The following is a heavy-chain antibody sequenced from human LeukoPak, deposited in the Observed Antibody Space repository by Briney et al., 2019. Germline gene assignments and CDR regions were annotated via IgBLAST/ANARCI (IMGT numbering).Heavy chain of an antibody. CDR2: INHSGST. Sequence: SETLSLTCAVYGGSFSGYYWSWIRQPPGKGLEWIGEINHSGSTNYNPSLKSRVTISVDTSKNQFSLKLSSVTAADTAVYYCARLLRVEYCSTTTCNCFDPWGQETLSPSPQ. CDR3: ARLLRVEYCSTTTCNCFDP. CDR1: GGSFSGYY. D-gene: IGHD2-2*01. J-gene: IGHJ5*02. V-gene: IGHV4-34*01.